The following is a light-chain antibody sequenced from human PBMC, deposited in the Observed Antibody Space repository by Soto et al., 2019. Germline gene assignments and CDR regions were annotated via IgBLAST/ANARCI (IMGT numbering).Light chain of an antibody. V-gene: IGKV1-27*01. CDR2: AAS. Sequence: DIQMTQSPSSLSASVGDRVTITCRASQGISNYLAWYHQKPGKVPKLLIYAASTLQSGVPSRFSGSGSGTDFTLNISSLQPEDVATYYCLKYNSAPWTFGQGTKVEIK. J-gene: IGKJ1*01. CDR3: LKYNSAPWT. CDR1: QGISNY.